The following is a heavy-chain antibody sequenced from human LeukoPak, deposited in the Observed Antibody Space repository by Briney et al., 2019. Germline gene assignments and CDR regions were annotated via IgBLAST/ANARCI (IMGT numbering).Heavy chain of an antibody. J-gene: IGHJ4*02. CDR3: ARATPYYDFWSGHGGFDY. CDR1: GGTFISYA. Sequence: GASVKVSCKASGGTFISYAISWVRQAPGQGLEWMGGIIPIFGTANYAQKFQGRVTITTDESTSTAYMELSSLRSEDTAVYYCARATPYYDFWSGHGGFDYWGQGTLVTVSS. V-gene: IGHV1-69*05. D-gene: IGHD3-3*01. CDR2: IIPIFGTA.